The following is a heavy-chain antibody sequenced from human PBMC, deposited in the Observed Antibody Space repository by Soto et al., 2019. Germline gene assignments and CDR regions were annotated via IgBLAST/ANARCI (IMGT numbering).Heavy chain of an antibody. CDR3: ARDFLMVRGVTNKDYGMDV. CDR1: GGSISSGGYY. J-gene: IGHJ6*02. D-gene: IGHD3-10*01. V-gene: IGHV4-61*08. CDR2: IYYSGST. Sequence: SETLSLTCTVSGGSISSGGYYWSWIRQHPGKGLEWIGYIYYSGSTNYNPSLKSRVTISVDTSKNQFSLKLSSVTAADTAVYYCARDFLMVRGVTNKDYGMDVWGQGTTVTVSS.